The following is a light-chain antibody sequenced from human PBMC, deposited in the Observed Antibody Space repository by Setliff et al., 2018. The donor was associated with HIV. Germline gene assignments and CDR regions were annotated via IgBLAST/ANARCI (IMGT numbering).Light chain of an antibody. CDR2: AVS. CDR1: SSDVVDYNY. Sequence: QSVLTQPASVSGSPGQSITISCTGTSSDVVDYNYVSWYQQYPGKAPKLMIYAVSNRPSGVSNRLSGSKSGNTASLTISGLQAEDEADYYCSSYTSSSTYVFGLGTKVTVL. CDR3: SSYTSSSTYV. J-gene: IGLJ1*01. V-gene: IGLV2-14*03.